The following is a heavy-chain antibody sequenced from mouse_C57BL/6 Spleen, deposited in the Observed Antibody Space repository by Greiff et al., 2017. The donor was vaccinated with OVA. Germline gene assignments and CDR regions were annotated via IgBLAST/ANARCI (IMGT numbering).Heavy chain of an antibody. CDR3: ARSEYSTWYFGV. D-gene: IGHD2-5*01. J-gene: IGHJ1*03. CDR2: IYPSDSET. Sequence: VQLQQPGAELVRPGSSVKLSCKASGYTFTSYWMDWVKQRPGQGLEWIGNIYPSDSETHYNQKFKDKATLTVDKSSSTAYMQLSSLTSEDSAVYYCARSEYSTWYFGVWGTGTTVTVSS. CDR1: GYTFTSYW. V-gene: IGHV1-61*01.